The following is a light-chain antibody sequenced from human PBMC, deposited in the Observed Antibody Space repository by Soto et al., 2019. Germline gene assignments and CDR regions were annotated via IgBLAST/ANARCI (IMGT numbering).Light chain of an antibody. CDR3: QQYESLPLT. V-gene: IGKV1-33*01. Sequence: DIQMTQSPSSLCASVGDRVTINCQASQDITKNLIWYQQTTGKAPKILIYDASDLETGVPSRFSGSGSGTGFTFPISRLQPEDFSTYYCQQYESLPLTFGQGTRLEIK. CDR1: QDITKN. CDR2: DAS. J-gene: IGKJ5*01.